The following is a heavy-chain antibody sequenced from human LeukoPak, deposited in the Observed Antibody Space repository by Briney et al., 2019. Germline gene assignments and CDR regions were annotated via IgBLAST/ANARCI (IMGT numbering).Heavy chain of an antibody. D-gene: IGHD4-17*01. Sequence: ASVKVSCKASGYTFTSYYMHWVRQAPGQGLEWMGIINPIGGSTRYAQKFQGRVTMTRDTSTSTVYMQLSSLRSEDTAVYYCAREDGDYTFSFDHWGQGTLVTVSS. CDR1: GYTFTSYY. V-gene: IGHV1-46*01. CDR3: AREDGDYTFSFDH. CDR2: INPIGGST. J-gene: IGHJ4*02.